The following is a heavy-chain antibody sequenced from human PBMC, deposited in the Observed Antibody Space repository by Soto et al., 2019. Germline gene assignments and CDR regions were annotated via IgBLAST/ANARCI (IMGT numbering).Heavy chain of an antibody. Sequence: EVQLVESGGGLVQPGGSLRIFCGASGFTFSTYWMYWVRQAPGKGLVWVSRINGDGSKTSYADSVKGRFTISRDNAKNTLYLQMNSLRVEDTALYYCARGQYCSGGTCYSAPDYWGQGTLVTVSS. CDR3: ARGQYCSGGTCYSAPDY. V-gene: IGHV3-74*01. J-gene: IGHJ4*02. CDR2: INGDGSKT. CDR1: GFTFSTYW. D-gene: IGHD2-15*01.